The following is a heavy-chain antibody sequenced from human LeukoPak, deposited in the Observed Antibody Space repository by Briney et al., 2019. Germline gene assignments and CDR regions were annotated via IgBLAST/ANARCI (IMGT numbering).Heavy chain of an antibody. CDR1: GGSINNNY. J-gene: IGHJ4*02. V-gene: IGHV4-4*09. D-gene: IGHD1-26*01. CDR3: ARHGSKLVGPSTIYFDI. Sequence: PSETLSLTCTVSGGSINNNYWSWIRQPPGKELEWIGYIYSGGTTSYNPSLESRVTLSIDTSTNRFSLKLNSVTAADTAVYFCARHGSKLVGPSTIYFDIWGQGILVTVSS. CDR2: IYSGGTT.